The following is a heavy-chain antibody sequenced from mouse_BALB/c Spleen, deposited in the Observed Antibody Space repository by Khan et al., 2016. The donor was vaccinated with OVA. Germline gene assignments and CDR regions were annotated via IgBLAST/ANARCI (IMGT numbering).Heavy chain of an antibody. CDR1: GDSITSGF. J-gene: IGHJ3*01. CDR3: ATSTYKCAFAD. D-gene: IGHD1-3*01. Sequence: EVQLQESGPSLVQPSQTLSLTCSVTGDSITSGFWSWLRKFPGNKLEFMGYMIYSGYTYYNPSLKGRFSITRHTSQNHYSLQLNSVTTEDTAPFYCATSTYKCAFADWGQGALVTVSA. CDR2: MIYSGYT. V-gene: IGHV3-8*02.